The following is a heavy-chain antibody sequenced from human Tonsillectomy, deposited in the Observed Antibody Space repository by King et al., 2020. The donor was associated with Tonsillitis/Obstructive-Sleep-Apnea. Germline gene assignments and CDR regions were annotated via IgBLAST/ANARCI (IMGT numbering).Heavy chain of an antibody. J-gene: IGHJ4*02. D-gene: IGHD3-16*01. V-gene: IGHV4-59*08. CDR3: ARHRAGYANVWGS. CDR1: GGSISSYY. Sequence: VQLQESGPGLVKPSETLSLTCTVSGGSISSYYWSWIRQPPGKGLEWIGYIYNSGSTNYNPSLKSRVTISVDTSKNQFSLKLSSVTAADTAVYYCARHRAGYANVWGSWGQGTLVTVSS. CDR2: IYNSGST.